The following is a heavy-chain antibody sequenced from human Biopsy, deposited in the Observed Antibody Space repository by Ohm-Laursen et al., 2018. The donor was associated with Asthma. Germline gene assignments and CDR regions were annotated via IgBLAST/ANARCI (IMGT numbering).Heavy chain of an antibody. CDR3: ARDHNDLGTRNVFHI. Sequence: TLSLTCTVSYGSITSGGYYWTWIRQHPRKGLEWIGFIYYSGSTYYNPSLKSRVTISVDASKNQFHLKLTSVTAADTALYYCARDHNDLGTRNVFHIWGQGTLVTVSS. J-gene: IGHJ3*02. CDR2: IYYSGST. D-gene: IGHD3/OR15-3a*01. V-gene: IGHV4-31*03. CDR1: YGSITSGGYY.